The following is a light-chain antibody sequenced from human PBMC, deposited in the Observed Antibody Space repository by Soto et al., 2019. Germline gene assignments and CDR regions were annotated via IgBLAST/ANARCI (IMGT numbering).Light chain of an antibody. CDR1: QSVNYY. J-gene: IGKJ4*01. CDR2: DAS. V-gene: IGKV3-11*01. Sequence: EIVLTQSPATLSLSPGERATLSCRASQSVNYYLAWYQRKPGQAPRLLIHDASNRATGVPARFSGSGSGTDFTLTISSLEPEDYAVYYCQQRSNWLLTFGGGTKVEI. CDR3: QQRSNWLLT.